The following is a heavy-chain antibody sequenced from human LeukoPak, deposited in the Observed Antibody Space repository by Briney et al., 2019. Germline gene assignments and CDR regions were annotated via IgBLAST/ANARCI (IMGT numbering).Heavy chain of an antibody. J-gene: IGHJ5*02. Sequence: SETLSLTCTVSGGSISSSSYYWGWIRQPPGKGLEWIGSIYYSGSTYYNPSLKSRVTISVDTSKNQFSLKQSSVTAADTAVYYCARGDYSSSWYEYNWFDPWGQGTLVTVSS. CDR1: GGSISSSSYY. D-gene: IGHD6-13*01. CDR2: IYYSGST. V-gene: IGHV4-39*07. CDR3: ARGDYSSSWYEYNWFDP.